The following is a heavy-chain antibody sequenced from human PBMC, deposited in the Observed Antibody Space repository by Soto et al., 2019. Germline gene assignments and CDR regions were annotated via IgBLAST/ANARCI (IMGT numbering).Heavy chain of an antibody. CDR1: GGSISSYY. CDR2: IYYSGST. V-gene: IGHV4-59*01. J-gene: IGHJ5*02. CDR3: ARLDWSPSGNWFDP. D-gene: IGHD2-8*02. Sequence: QVQLQESGPGLVKPSETLSLTCTVSGGSISSYYWSWIRQPPGKGLEWIGYIYYSGSTNYNPSLKSRVTMSVDTSKNQFSLKLSSVTAADTAVYYCARLDWSPSGNWFDPWGQGTLVTVSS.